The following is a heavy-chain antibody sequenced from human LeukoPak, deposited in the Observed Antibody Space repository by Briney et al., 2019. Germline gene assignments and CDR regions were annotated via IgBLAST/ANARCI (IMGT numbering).Heavy chain of an antibody. J-gene: IGHJ4*02. CDR3: AKAILKYDSSGYFDY. Sequence: GGSLRLSCAASGFTFSSYAMSWVRQAPGKGLEWVSAISGSGGSTYYADSVKGRFTISRDNSKNTLYLQMNSLRAEDTAVYYCAKAILKYDSSGYFDYWGQGTLVTVPS. CDR1: GFTFSSYA. CDR2: ISGSGGST. D-gene: IGHD3-22*01. V-gene: IGHV3-23*01.